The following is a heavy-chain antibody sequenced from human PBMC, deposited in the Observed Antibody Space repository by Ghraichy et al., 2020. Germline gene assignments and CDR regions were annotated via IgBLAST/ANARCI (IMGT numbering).Heavy chain of an antibody. V-gene: IGHV3-7*01. Sequence: GGSLRLSCAASGFTFSSYWMSWVRQAPGKGLEWVANIKQDGSEKYYVDSVKGRFTICRDNAKNSLYLQMNSLRAEDTAVYYCARGGLRFLEWFYYYYGMDVWGQGTTVTVSS. CDR3: ARGGLRFLEWFYYYYGMDV. D-gene: IGHD3-3*01. CDR2: IKQDGSEK. J-gene: IGHJ6*02. CDR1: GFTFSSYW.